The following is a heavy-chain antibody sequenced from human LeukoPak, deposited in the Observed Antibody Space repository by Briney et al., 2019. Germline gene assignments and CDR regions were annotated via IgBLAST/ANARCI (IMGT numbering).Heavy chain of an antibody. V-gene: IGHV3-49*03. CDR1: GFSFGDNA. D-gene: IGHD2-2*01. Sequence: GGSLRLSCTGFGFSFGDNAMIWFRQSPGKGLEWVSLIRSRAHGGTTDYAASVMGRFTMSRDDSKNIAYLQMDSLETEDTAVYYCSRVERSSINNYYYYMAVWGKGTSVTVSS. CDR2: IRSRAHGGTT. CDR3: SRVERSSINNYYYYMAV. J-gene: IGHJ6*03.